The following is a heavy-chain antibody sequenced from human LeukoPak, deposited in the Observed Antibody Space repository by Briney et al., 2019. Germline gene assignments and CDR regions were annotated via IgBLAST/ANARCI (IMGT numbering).Heavy chain of an antibody. Sequence: GGSLRLSCAASGFTFSSYGMHWVRQAPGKGLEWVAVISYHGSNKCYADSVKGRFTISRDNSKNTLYLQMNSLSAEDTAVYYCATDQYSSGWSFDYWGQGTLVTVSS. J-gene: IGHJ4*02. V-gene: IGHV3-30*03. CDR1: GFTFSSYG. CDR3: ATDQYSSGWSFDY. CDR2: ISYHGSNK. D-gene: IGHD6-19*01.